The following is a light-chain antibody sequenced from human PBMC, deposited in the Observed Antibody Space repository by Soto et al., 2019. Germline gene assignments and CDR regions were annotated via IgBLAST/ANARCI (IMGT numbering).Light chain of an antibody. J-gene: IGKJ5*01. CDR3: QQYGSSLTT. CDR2: DAS. CDR1: QSVSSNY. Sequence: EIVLTQSPATLSLSPGERATLSCGASQSVSSNYLAWYQHKPGLAPSLLIYDASSRATGIPDRFSDSGSGTDFTLTISRLEPEDFAVYYCQQYGSSLTTFGQGTRLEIK. V-gene: IGKV3D-20*01.